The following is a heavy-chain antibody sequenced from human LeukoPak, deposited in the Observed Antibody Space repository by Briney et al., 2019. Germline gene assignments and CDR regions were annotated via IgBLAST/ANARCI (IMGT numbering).Heavy chain of an antibody. V-gene: IGHV3-30*01. CDR1: GFTFSSHA. CDR3: ARVPFDYGDYALDF. CDR2: ISYDGSNQ. Sequence: GRSLRLSCAASGFTFSSHAMHWVRQAPGKGLEWVADISYDGSNQYYADSVKGRFTVSRDNSKNTLHLQMNSLRAEDTAVYFCARVPFDYGDYALDFWGQGTLVTVSS. D-gene: IGHD4-17*01. J-gene: IGHJ4*02.